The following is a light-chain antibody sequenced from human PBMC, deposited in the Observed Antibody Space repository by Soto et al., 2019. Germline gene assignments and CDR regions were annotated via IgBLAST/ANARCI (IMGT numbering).Light chain of an antibody. Sequence: QSALTQPASVSGSPGQSISISCTGTSYDIGGYKYVSWYQHYPGNAPKLILYDVSSRPSGISHRFSGSKSGNTAYLTISGLQAEDEADYYCNSYTSWDRIEGIFGGGTKVTVL. CDR2: DVS. V-gene: IGLV2-14*03. J-gene: IGLJ2*01. CDR3: NSYTSWDRIEGI. CDR1: SYDIGGYKY.